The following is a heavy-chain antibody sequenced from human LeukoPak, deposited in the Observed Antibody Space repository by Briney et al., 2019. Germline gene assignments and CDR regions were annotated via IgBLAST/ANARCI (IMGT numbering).Heavy chain of an antibody. CDR3: AKPSTVYYDSSGYYLIPFDY. J-gene: IGHJ4*02. CDR2: ISGSGGST. D-gene: IGHD3-22*01. CDR1: GFTFNSYS. Sequence: GGSLRLSCVASGFTFNSYSMNWVRQAPGKGLEWVSAISGSGGSTYYADSVKGRFTISRDNSKNTLYLQMNSLRAEDTAVYYCAKPSTVYYDSSGYYLIPFDYWGQGTLVTVSS. V-gene: IGHV3-23*01.